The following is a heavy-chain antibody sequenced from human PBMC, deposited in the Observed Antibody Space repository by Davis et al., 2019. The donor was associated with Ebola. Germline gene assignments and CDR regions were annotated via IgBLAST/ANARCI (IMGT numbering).Heavy chain of an antibody. CDR2: IYNSGST. D-gene: IGHD6-19*01. J-gene: IGHJ4*02. Sequence: MPSETLSLTCTVSGGSISSYYWSWIRQPPGKGLEWIGYIYNSGSTKYNPSLKSRVTISVDTSKNQFSLKLSSVTAADTAVYYCAREAPGIAVAGIGYFDYWGQGTLVTASS. V-gene: IGHV4-59*12. CDR1: GGSISSYY. CDR3: AREAPGIAVAGIGYFDY.